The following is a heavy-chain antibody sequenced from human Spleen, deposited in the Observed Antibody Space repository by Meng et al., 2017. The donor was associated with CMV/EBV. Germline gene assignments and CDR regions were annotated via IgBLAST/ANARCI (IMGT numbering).Heavy chain of an antibody. CDR1: GFTFTYYG. D-gene: IGHD2-15*01. CDR3: AKAIDSGGNMDYNYYGMDV. CDR2: LWYDGSNK. V-gene: IGHV3-33*06. Sequence: GESLKISCAASGFTFTYYGMHWVRQAPGKGPEWVAGLWYDGSNKHYADSVKGRFTVSRDNSKDTLYLQINSLRAGDTAVYYCAKAIDSGGNMDYNYYGMDVWGQGTTVTVSS. J-gene: IGHJ6*02.